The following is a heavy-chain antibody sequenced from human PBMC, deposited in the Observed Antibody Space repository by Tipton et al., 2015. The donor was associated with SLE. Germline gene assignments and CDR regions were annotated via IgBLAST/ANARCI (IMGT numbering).Heavy chain of an antibody. V-gene: IGHV3-23*01. D-gene: IGHD6-19*01. CDR1: GFTFTNYA. Sequence: SLRLSCSASGFTFTNYAMNWVRQAPGKGLEWVSLVIGNGGGTYYSNSVKGRFTISRDNAKNTLFLQMNSLRVDDTAIYYCTRSFVAAPFDSWGQGTLVSVPS. CDR2: VIGNGGGT. CDR3: TRSFVAAPFDS. J-gene: IGHJ4*02.